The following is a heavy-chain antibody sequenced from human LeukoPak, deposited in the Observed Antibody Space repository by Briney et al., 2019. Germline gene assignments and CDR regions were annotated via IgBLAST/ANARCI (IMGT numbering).Heavy chain of an antibody. Sequence: PGGSLRLSCAASGFTFSSYSMNWVRQDPGKGLEWVSSISSSSSYISYADSVKGRFTISRDNAKNSLYLQMNSLRAEDTAVYYCARDVASYGDQENFDYWGQGTLVTVSS. CDR1: GFTFSSYS. CDR3: ARDVASYGDQENFDY. D-gene: IGHD4-17*01. CDR2: ISSSSSYI. J-gene: IGHJ4*02. V-gene: IGHV3-21*01.